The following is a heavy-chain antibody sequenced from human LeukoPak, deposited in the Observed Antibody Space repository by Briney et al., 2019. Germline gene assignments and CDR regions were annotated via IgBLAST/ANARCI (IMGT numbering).Heavy chain of an antibody. CDR1: GGSISSYY. D-gene: IGHD2-2*02. CDR2: IYISGST. CDR3: ASYCSSTSCHTRRAFDI. Sequence: SETLSLTCTVSGGSISSYYWSWIRQPAGKGLEWIGRIYISGSTNYNPSLKSRVTMSTDTSKNQLSLKLSSVTAADTAVYYCASYCSSTSCHTRRAFDIWGQGTMVTVSS. V-gene: IGHV4-4*07. J-gene: IGHJ3*02.